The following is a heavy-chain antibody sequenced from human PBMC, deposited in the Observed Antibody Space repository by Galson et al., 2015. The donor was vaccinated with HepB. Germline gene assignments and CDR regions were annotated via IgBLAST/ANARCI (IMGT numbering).Heavy chain of an antibody. D-gene: IGHD3/OR15-3a*01. CDR1: GFTFISYA. Sequence: SLRLSCAASGFTFISYAVSWVRQTPGKGLEWVPSITSSSSLIYYADSVKGRSTISRDNAKNSLFLHMNSLRAEDTAVYYCATTFGLVSHTYTMDVWGHGTTVTVSS. CDR3: ATTFGLVSHTYTMDV. CDR2: ITSSSSLI. J-gene: IGHJ6*02. V-gene: IGHV3-21*01.